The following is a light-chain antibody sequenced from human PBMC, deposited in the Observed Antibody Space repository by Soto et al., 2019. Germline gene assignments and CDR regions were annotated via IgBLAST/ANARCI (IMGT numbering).Light chain of an antibody. V-gene: IGKV3-20*01. CDR3: QVYGPSPMYT. CDR1: QSVNSNF. Sequence: DIVLTQSPGTLSLSPGETATLSCRASQSVNSNFLAWYQKRRGQAPRLLIYAASTRATGIPDRFTGSGSGTDITLTITRLEPDDFAVYYCQVYGPSPMYTFGQGTKLELK. J-gene: IGKJ2*01. CDR2: AAS.